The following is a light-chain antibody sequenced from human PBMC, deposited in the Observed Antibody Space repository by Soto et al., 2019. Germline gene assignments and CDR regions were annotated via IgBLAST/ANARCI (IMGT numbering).Light chain of an antibody. CDR2: DVS. CDR1: SSEVGGYNY. Sequence: QSALTQPASVSGSPGQSIPISYTGTSSEVGGYNYVSWYQQHPGKAPKLMIYDVSNRPSGVSNRFSGSKSGNTASLTISGLQAEYEADYYCSSYTSSSTPHVVFGGGTKLTVL. V-gene: IGLV2-14*01. CDR3: SSYTSSSTPHVV. J-gene: IGLJ2*01.